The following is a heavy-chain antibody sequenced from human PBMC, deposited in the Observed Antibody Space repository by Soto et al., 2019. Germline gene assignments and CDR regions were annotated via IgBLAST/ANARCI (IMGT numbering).Heavy chain of an antibody. V-gene: IGHV1-18*01. CDR1: GYTFTCYG. CDR2: ISAYNGNT. Sequence: ASVKVSCKASGYTFTCYGISWVRQSPGQGLEWMGWISAYNGNTNYAQKLQGRVTMTTDTSTSTAYMELRSLRSDDTAVYYCARDPLIFYGDFSDYFDYWGQGTLVTVS. D-gene: IGHD4-17*01. J-gene: IGHJ4*02. CDR3: ARDPLIFYGDFSDYFDY.